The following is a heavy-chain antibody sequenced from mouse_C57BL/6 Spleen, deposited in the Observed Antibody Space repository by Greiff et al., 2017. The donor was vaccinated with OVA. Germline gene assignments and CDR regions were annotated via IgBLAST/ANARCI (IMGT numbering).Heavy chain of an antibody. Sequence: VQLQQSGPVLVKPGASVKMSCKASGYTFTDYYMNWVKQSHGKSLEWIGVINPYNGGTSYNQNFKGKATLTVDKSSSTAYMELNSLTSEDSAVEYCARGALGDYAMDYWGQGASVTVSS. J-gene: IGHJ4*01. CDR2: INPYNGGT. CDR3: ARGALGDYAMDY. V-gene: IGHV1-19*01. CDR1: GYTFTDYY. D-gene: IGHD4-1*01.